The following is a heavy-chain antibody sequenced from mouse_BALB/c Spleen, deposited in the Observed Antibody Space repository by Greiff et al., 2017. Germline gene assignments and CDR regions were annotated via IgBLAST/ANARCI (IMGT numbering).Heavy chain of an antibody. CDR1: GFNIKDTY. J-gene: IGHJ2*01. D-gene: IGHD4-1*01. Sequence: VQLQQSGAELVKPGASVKLSCTASGFNIKDTYMHWVKQRPEQGLEWIGRIDPANGNTKYDPKFQGKATITADTSSNTAYLQLSSLPSEDTAVYYCARGAGTDFDYWGQGTTLTVSS. V-gene: IGHV14-3*02. CDR2: IDPANGNT. CDR3: ARGAGTDFDY.